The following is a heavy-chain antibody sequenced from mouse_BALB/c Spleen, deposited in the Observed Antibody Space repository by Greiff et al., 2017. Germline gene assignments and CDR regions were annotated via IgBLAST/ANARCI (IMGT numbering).Heavy chain of an antibody. D-gene: IGHD2-13*01. CDR2: IDPENGDT. V-gene: IGHV14-4*02. J-gene: IGHJ3*01. CDR3: NGPYGDSFFAY. CDR1: GFNITDYY. Sequence: VQLQQSGAELVRPGASVKLSCTASGFNITDYYMHWVKQRPEQGLEWIGWIDPENGDTEYAPKFQGKATMTADTSSNTAYLQLSSLTSEDTAVYYCNGPYGDSFFAYWGQGTLVTVSA.